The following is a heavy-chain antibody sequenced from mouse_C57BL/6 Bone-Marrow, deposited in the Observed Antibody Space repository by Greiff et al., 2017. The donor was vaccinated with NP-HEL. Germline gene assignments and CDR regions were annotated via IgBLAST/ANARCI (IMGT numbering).Heavy chain of an antibody. J-gene: IGHJ3*01. V-gene: IGHV5-9*01. CDR2: ISGGGGNT. D-gene: IGHD1-1*01. CDR3: ARAYYYGSSYDAWFAY. Sequence: EVKLVESGGGLVKPGGSLKLSCAASGFTFSSYTMSWVRQTPEKRLEWVATISGGGGNTYYPDSVKGRFTISRDNDKNTPYLQMSRLTSEDTALYYCARAYYYGSSYDAWFAYWGQGTLVTVSA. CDR1: GFTFSSYT.